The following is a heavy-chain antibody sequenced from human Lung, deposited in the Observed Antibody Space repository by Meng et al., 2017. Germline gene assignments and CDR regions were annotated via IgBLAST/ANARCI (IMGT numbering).Heavy chain of an antibody. Sequence: VQVVESGGCLVKAGGSLRFSCVASGFSFTDAWMSWVRQARGKGLEWVGRIKSNSDGGTTDYAAPVKGRFTISRDDSKNTLYLQMNSLITEDTAVYFCATGAAAADHWGQGTLVTVSS. V-gene: IGHV3-15*01. J-gene: IGHJ4*02. CDR2: IKSNSDGGTT. D-gene: IGHD6-13*01. CDR3: ATGAAAADH. CDR1: GFSFTDAW.